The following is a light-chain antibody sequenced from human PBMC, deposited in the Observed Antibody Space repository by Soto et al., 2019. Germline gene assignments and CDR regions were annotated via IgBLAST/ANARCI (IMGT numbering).Light chain of an antibody. Sequence: QSVLTRPASVSGSPGQSITISCTGTSSDVGDYNYVSWYQQHPGKAPKLMIYDVSNRPSRVSNRIPGSKSGNTASLTISGLQAEDEADYYCSSYTSSSTRVFGTGTKLTVL. CDR1: SSDVGDYNY. CDR3: SSYTSSSTRV. V-gene: IGLV2-14*01. J-gene: IGLJ1*01. CDR2: DVS.